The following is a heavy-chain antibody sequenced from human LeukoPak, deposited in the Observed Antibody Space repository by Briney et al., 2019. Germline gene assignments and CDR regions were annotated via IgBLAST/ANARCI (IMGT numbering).Heavy chain of an antibody. CDR2: INSDGSWT. CDR3: VSFYETY. CDR1: GNYW. V-gene: IGHV3-74*01. J-gene: IGHJ4*02. Sequence: GGSLRISCAASGNYWMHWVRQAPGKGLLWVSHINSDGSWTTYADSVKGRFTISKDNAKNTVYLQMNNLRAEDTAVYYCVSFYETYWGRGTLVTVSS. D-gene: IGHD2-2*01.